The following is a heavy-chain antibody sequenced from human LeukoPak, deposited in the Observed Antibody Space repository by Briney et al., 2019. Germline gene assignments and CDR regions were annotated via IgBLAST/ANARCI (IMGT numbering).Heavy chain of an antibody. D-gene: IGHD4-17*01. CDR2: ISGSGGST. J-gene: IGHJ5*02. CDR1: GFTFSSYA. Sequence: GGSLRLSCAASGFTFSSYAMSWVHQAPGKGLEWASAISGSGGSTYYADSVKGRFTISRDNSKNTLYLQMNSLRAEDTAVYYCAVCNYDYGDEAEPWGQGTLVTVSS. V-gene: IGHV3-23*01. CDR3: AVCNYDYGDEAEP.